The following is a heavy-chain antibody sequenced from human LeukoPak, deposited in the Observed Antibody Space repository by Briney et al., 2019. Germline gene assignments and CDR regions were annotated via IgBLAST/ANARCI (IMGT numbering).Heavy chain of an antibody. J-gene: IGHJ4*02. CDR3: ARETYYYGSGSYYLDY. CDR1: GCSISGYY. D-gene: IGHD3-10*01. V-gene: IGHV4-4*07. Sequence: SETLSLTCTVSGCSISGYYWSWIRQPAGKGLEWIGRIYTSGSTNYNPSLKSRVTMSVDTSKNQFSLKLSSVTAADTAVYYCARETYYYGSGSYYLDYWGQGTLVTVSS. CDR2: IYTSGST.